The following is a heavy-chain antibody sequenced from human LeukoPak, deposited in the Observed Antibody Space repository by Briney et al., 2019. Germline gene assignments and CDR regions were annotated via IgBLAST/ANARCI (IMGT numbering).Heavy chain of an antibody. Sequence: GGSLRLSCAASGFTFSHYYMSWIRQAPGQGLEWVSYISSSGSTIYYADSVKGRFTISRDNAKNSLYLQMNSLRAEDTAVYYCARARSDVWGSYYVYWGQGTLVTVSS. D-gene: IGHD3-16*01. CDR2: ISSSGSTI. CDR3: ARARSDVWGSYYVY. CDR1: GFTFSHYY. J-gene: IGHJ4*02. V-gene: IGHV3-11*01.